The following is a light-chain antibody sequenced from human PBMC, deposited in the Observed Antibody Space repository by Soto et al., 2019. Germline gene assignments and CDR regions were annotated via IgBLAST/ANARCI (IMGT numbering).Light chain of an antibody. J-gene: IGKJ5*01. Sequence: DILMTQSPATMSDTVGDRVTITCRASQSISSWLAWYQQKPGKAPKLLIYAASSLQSGVPSRFSGSGSGTDFTLTISSLQPEDFATYYFQQSYSTPITFGQGTRLDIK. V-gene: IGKV1-39*01. CDR3: QQSYSTPIT. CDR1: QSISSW. CDR2: AAS.